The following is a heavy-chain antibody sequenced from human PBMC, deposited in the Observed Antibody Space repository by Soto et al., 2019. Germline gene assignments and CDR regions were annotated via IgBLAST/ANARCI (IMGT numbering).Heavy chain of an antibody. Sequence: PSDTQSVSYTFSGFSISSSSYYWGWISQPPGKGLEWIGSIYYSGSTYYNPSLKSRVTVSVDTSKNQFSLKLHSVTATDTAVYYCAREPRGGATINFFEYLGQGTLVTVSS. CDR1: GFSISSSSYY. V-gene: IGHV4-39*01. D-gene: IGHD1-26*01. J-gene: IGHJ4*02. CDR3: AREPRGGATINFFEY. CDR2: IYYSGST.